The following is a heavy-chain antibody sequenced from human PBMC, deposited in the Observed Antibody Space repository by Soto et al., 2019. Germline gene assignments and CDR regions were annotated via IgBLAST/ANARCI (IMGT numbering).Heavy chain of an antibody. Sequence: GASVKVSCKASGYTFTSYPTHWVRQAPGQRLEWMGWIDAGNGNTKYSEKFRGRVTFTTDTSASTAYMDLSSLRSEDTAVYYCASTGYCYASPYYGMDVWGQGTTVTVSS. CDR1: GYTFTSYP. D-gene: IGHD2-2*01. V-gene: IGHV1-3*01. CDR3: ASTGYCYASPYYGMDV. J-gene: IGHJ6*02. CDR2: IDAGNGNT.